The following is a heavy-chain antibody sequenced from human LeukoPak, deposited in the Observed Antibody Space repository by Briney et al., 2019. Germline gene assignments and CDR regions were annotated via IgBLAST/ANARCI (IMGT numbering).Heavy chain of an antibody. D-gene: IGHD3-9*01. J-gene: IGHJ4*02. CDR3: FRQQTAYDILTGYYPTGYFDY. Sequence: SQTLSLTCTVSDGSISSGGYYWSWIRHHPGKGLDWIGYLYYSGSTYYNPSLKSRVTISVYTSKNQFSLKLSSVTAADTAVYFFFRQQTAYDILTGYYPTGYFDYWGQGTLVTVSS. CDR2: LYYSGST. V-gene: IGHV4-31*03. CDR1: DGSISSGGYY.